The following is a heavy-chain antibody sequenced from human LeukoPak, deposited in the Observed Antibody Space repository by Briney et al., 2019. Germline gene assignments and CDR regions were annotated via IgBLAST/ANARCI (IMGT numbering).Heavy chain of an antibody. CDR2: IYSGGST. J-gene: IGHJ6*02. D-gene: IGHD6-6*01. CDR1: GFTVSSSY. V-gene: IGHV3-66*01. Sequence: PGGSLRLSCAASGFTVSSSYMSWVRQAPGKGLEWVSVIYSGGSTYYADSVKGRFTISRDNSKNTLYLQMNSLRAEDTAVYYCARDWGSIAARRGPYGYYYYYGMDVWGQGTTVTVSS. CDR3: ARDWGSIAARRGPYGYYYYYGMDV.